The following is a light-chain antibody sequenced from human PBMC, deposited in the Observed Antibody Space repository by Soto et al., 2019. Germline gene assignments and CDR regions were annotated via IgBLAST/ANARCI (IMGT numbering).Light chain of an antibody. CDR3: QSYDSSLSGYV. CDR2: GNS. CDR1: SSNIGAGYD. V-gene: IGLV1-40*01. Sequence: QSVLTQPPSVSGAPGQRVTISCTGSSSNIGAGYDVHWYQQLPGTAPKLLIYGNSNRPSGVPDRFSGSKSGTSASLAITGLQAEDEAYDYCQSYDSSLSGYVFGTGTKLTVL. J-gene: IGLJ1*01.